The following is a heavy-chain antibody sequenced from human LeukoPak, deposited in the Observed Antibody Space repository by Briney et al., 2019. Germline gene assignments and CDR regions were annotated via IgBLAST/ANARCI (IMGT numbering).Heavy chain of an antibody. J-gene: IGHJ4*02. CDR1: GFTFRSSC. D-gene: IGHD2-2*01. CDR3: ARDPCHGALDY. Sequence: GGSLRLSCVACGFTFRSSCMSWVRRAPGKGLEWVANIKQDGTEEYYVDSVRGRFSISNDNAKNSLYLQMNSLRAEDTAVYYCARDPCHGALDYWGQGALVTVSS. V-gene: IGHV3-7*03. CDR2: IKQDGTEE.